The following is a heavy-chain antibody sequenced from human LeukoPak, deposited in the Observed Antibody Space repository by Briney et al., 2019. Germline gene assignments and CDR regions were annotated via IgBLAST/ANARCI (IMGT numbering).Heavy chain of an antibody. V-gene: IGHV3-15*07. D-gene: IGHD3-3*01. J-gene: IGHJ4*02. Sequence: GGSLRLSCAASGFTFSNAWMNWVRQAPGKGLEWVGRIKSKTDGGTTDYAAPVKGRFTISRDDSKNTLYLQMDSLKTEDTAVYYCTTGYYDFWYFDYWGQGTLFTVSS. CDR2: IKSKTDGGTT. CDR3: TTGYYDFWYFDY. CDR1: GFTFSNAW.